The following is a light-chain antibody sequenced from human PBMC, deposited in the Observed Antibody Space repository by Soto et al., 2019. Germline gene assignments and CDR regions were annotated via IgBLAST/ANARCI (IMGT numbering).Light chain of an antibody. CDR3: QQYYNSPLT. J-gene: IGKJ4*01. V-gene: IGKV4-1*01. Sequence: DIVLTQSPDSLAVSLGERAAINCKSSQSVLYSSNNKNYLAWYQQKPGQPPKLLVYWASTRESGVPDRFSGSGSGTEFTLAISSLQADDVAVYYCQQYYNSPLTFGGGTKVEIK. CDR2: WAS. CDR1: QSVLYSSNNKNY.